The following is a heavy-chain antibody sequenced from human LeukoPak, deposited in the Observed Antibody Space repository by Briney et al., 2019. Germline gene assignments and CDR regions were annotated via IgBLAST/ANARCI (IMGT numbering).Heavy chain of an antibody. CDR2: ISAYNGNT. Sequence: GASVKVSCKASGYTFTGYYMHWVRQAPGQGLEWMGWISAYNGNTNYAQKLQGRVTMTTDTSTSTAYMELRSLRSDDTAVYYCARDGRGSGYRYWGQGTLVTVSS. V-gene: IGHV1-18*04. CDR3: ARDGRGSGYRY. D-gene: IGHD3-3*01. CDR1: GYTFTGYY. J-gene: IGHJ4*02.